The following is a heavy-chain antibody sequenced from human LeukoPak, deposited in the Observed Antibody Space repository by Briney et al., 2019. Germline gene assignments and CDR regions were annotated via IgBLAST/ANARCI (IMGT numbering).Heavy chain of an antibody. V-gene: IGHV1-2*02. CDR1: GYTFTGYY. CDR2: INPNSGGT. D-gene: IGHD6-19*01. CDR3: ARECGSGWYYFDY. J-gene: IGHJ4*02. Sequence: ASVKVSCKASGYTFTGYYTHWVRQAPGQGLEWMGWINPNSGGTNYAQKFQGRVTMTRDTSISTAYMELSRLRSDDTAVYYCARECGSGWYYFDYWGQGTLVTVSS.